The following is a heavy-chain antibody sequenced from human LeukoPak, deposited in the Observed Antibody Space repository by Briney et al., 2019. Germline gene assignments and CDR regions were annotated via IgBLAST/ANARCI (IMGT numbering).Heavy chain of an antibody. V-gene: IGHV3-30*01. CDR1: GFTFSTYV. CDR2: ISYDGRNK. Sequence: PGGSLRLSCAASGFTFSTYVMHWVRQTPGKGLEWVALISYDGRNKYYADSVKGRFTISRDNSKNTLSVQMNSLRPEDTAVYYSARDRTSGDYSFDFWGQGTLVTVSS. CDR3: ARDRTSGDYSFDF. D-gene: IGHD4-17*01. J-gene: IGHJ4*02.